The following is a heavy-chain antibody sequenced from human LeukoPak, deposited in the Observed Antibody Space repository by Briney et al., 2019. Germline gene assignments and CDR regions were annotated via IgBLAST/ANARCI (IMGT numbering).Heavy chain of an antibody. J-gene: IGHJ6*03. CDR3: ARGLLAERITIYFIPHTCYYYYMDV. D-gene: IGHD3-3*01. V-gene: IGHV1-8*01. Sequence: ASVKVSCKASGYTFTSYDINWVRQATGQGLEWMGWMNPNSGNTGYAQKFQGRVTMTRNTSISTAYMELSSLRSEDTAVYYCARGLLAERITIYFIPHTCYYYYMDVWGKGTTVTVSS. CDR1: GYTFTSYD. CDR2: MNPNSGNT.